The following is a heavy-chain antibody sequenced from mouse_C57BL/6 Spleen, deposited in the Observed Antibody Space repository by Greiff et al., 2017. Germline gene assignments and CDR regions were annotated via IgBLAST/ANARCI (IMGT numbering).Heavy chain of an antibody. CDR2: INPGSGGT. J-gene: IGHJ4*01. D-gene: IGHD2-4*01. CDR1: GYAFTNYL. CDR3: AREDWYDYDVNAMDY. V-gene: IGHV1-54*01. Sequence: QVQLQQSGAELVRPGTSVKVSCKASGYAFTNYLIEWVKQRPGQGLEWIGVINPGSGGTNYNEKFKGKATLTADKSSSTAYMQLSSLTSEDSAVYFCAREDWYDYDVNAMDYWGQGTSVTVSS.